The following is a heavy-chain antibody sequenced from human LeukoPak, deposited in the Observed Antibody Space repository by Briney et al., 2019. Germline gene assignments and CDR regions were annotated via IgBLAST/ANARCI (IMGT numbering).Heavy chain of an antibody. D-gene: IGHD5-12*01. CDR3: AKDTGSSYDYFSYYFDY. CDR1: GFTVSSNY. J-gene: IGHJ4*02. CDR2: ISGTAFST. Sequence: GGSLRLSCAASGFTVSSNYMSWVRQAPGKGLEWVSIISGTAFSTYYADSVRGRFTISRDNSKNTLYLQMNSLRAEDTAVYYCAKDTGSSYDYFSYYFDYWGQGTLVTVSS. V-gene: IGHV3-23*01.